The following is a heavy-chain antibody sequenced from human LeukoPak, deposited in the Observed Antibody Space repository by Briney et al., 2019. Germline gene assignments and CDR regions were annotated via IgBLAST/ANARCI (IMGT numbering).Heavy chain of an antibody. V-gene: IGHV3-30*18. CDR1: GFTFSTYD. D-gene: IGHD2-15*01. Sequence: GGSLRPSCAASGFTFSTYDMHWVRQAPGKGLEWVAVISYDGSNKYYADSVKGRFTISRDNSKNTLYLQLNSLRAEDTAVYYCAKSPGRYCSDGSGYSYYGRGTLVTVS. CDR2: ISYDGSNK. J-gene: IGHJ4*02. CDR3: AKSPGRYCSDGSGYSY.